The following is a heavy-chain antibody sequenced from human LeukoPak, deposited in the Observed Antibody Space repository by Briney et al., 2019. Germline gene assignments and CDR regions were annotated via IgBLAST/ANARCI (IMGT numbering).Heavy chain of an antibody. D-gene: IGHD2-2*01. CDR2: ISSSSSYI. V-gene: IGHV3-21*01. J-gene: IGHJ4*02. CDR1: GFTFSSYS. CDR3: AKESLGYCSSTSCYVESFDY. Sequence: GGSLRLSCAASGFTFSSYSMNWVRQAPGKGLEWVSSISSSSSYIYYADSVKGRFTISRDNAKNSLYLQMNSLRAEDTAVYYCAKESLGYCSSTSCYVESFDYWGQGTLVTVSS.